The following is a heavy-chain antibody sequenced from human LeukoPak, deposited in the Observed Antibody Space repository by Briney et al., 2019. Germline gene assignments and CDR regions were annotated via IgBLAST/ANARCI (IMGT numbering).Heavy chain of an antibody. Sequence: GESLKISCKGSGYSFTSYWIGWVRQMPGKGLEWMGIIYPGDSDTRYSPSFQGQVTISADKSISTAYLQWSSLRASDTAMYYCARPGYCSSTSCYTLDYWGQGTLVTVSS. D-gene: IGHD2-2*02. J-gene: IGHJ4*02. V-gene: IGHV5-51*01. CDR2: IYPGDSDT. CDR1: GYSFTSYW. CDR3: ARPGYCSSTSCYTLDY.